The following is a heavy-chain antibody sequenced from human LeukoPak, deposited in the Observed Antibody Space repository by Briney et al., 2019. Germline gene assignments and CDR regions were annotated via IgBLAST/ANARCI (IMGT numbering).Heavy chain of an antibody. Sequence: GGSLRLSCTVSGFTVSTNSMSWVRQAPGKGLEWVSFIYSDNTHYSDSVKGRVTISRDNSKNTLYLQMNSLRAEDTAVYYCARRAGAYSHPYDYWGQGTLVTVSS. J-gene: IGHJ4*02. CDR3: ARRAGAYSHPYDY. CDR2: IYSDNT. D-gene: IGHD4/OR15-4a*01. V-gene: IGHV3-53*01. CDR1: GFTVSTNS.